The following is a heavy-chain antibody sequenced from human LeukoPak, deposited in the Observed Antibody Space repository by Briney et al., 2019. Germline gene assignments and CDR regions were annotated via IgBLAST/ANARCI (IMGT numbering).Heavy chain of an antibody. Sequence: PSETLSLTCTVSGDSISSGSYYWSWIRQPAGKGLEWIGRIYTSGSTNYNPSLKSRVTISVDTSKNQLSLKLTSVTAADTAVYYCARDPGDGSGTNRHFQHWGQGTLVTVSS. V-gene: IGHV4-61*02. CDR1: GDSISSGSYY. CDR2: IYTSGST. J-gene: IGHJ1*01. D-gene: IGHD3-10*01. CDR3: ARDPGDGSGTNRHFQH.